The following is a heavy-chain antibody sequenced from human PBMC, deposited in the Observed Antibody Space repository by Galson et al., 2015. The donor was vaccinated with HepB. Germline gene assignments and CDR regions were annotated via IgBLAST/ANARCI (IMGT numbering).Heavy chain of an antibody. CDR1: GRTFSSYA. D-gene: IGHD3-3*01. J-gene: IGHJ6*03. CDR2: IIPIFGTA. CDR3: ATTGVVPMNYYYYYMDV. Sequence: SVKVSCKASGRTFSSYAISWARQAPGQGLEWMGGIIPIFGTANYAQKFQGRVTITADESTSTAYMELSSLRSEDTAVYYCATTGVVPMNYYYYYMDVWGKGTPVTVSS. V-gene: IGHV1-69*13.